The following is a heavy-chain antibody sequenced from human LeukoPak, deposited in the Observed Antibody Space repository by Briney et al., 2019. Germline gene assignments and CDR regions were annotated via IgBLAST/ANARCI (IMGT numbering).Heavy chain of an antibody. V-gene: IGHV3-33*01. CDR1: GFTFSNHG. D-gene: IGHD2/OR15-2a*01. Sequence: GGSLRLSCAASGFTFSNHGMHWVRRAPGKGVEGVSVIWYDSSYQFFLDSVYRRFTLSRDNSKNTLYLHMNSLRAEDTALYYCAMYNSLSHLDYWGQGTLVTVSS. J-gene: IGHJ4*02. CDR2: IWYDSSYQ. CDR3: AMYNSLSHLDY.